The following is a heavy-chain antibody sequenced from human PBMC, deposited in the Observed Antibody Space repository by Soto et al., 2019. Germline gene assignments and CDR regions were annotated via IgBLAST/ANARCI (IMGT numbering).Heavy chain of an antibody. CDR3: AKPLSRFSSSYIDS. Sequence: GGSLRLSCANSGFTFSDFYLSWVRQAPGTGPEWVSYISDDGYTIYYADFVQGRFNISRDNAKNPLDLQMNNLRAEDRAVYFWAKPLSRFSSSYIDSWAQGTLVTVSS. J-gene: IGHJ4*02. CDR2: ISDDGYTI. CDR1: GFTFSDFY. V-gene: IGHV3-11*01. D-gene: IGHD6-19*01.